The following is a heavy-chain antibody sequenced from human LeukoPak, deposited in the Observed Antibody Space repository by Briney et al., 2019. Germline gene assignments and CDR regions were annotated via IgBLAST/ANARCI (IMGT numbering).Heavy chain of an antibody. CDR2: ISGGGGST. J-gene: IGHJ6*02. V-gene: IGHV3-23*01. D-gene: IGHD6-19*01. Sequence: GGSLRLSCAASGFTFSNYAMSWVRQAPGKGLEWVSFISGGGGSTYYADSVKGRFTISRDNSKNTLYLQMNSLRAEDTAVYYCARAPVVGPASGMDVWGQGTTVTVSS. CDR3: ARAPVVGPASGMDV. CDR1: GFTFSNYA.